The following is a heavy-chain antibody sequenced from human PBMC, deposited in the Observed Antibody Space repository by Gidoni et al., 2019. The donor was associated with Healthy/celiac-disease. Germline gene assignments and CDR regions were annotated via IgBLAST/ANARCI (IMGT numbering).Heavy chain of an antibody. CDR2: IKQDGSEK. V-gene: IGHV3-7*01. D-gene: IGHD2-21*02. J-gene: IGHJ6*02. CDR1: GFTFSSYG. Sequence: EVQLVESGGGLVQPGGSLRLSCSASGFTFSSYGLSWVRQAPGKGLEWVANIKQDGSEKYYVDSVKGRFTIARDNAKNSLYLQMNSRRAEDTAVYYCARKSVVTGYGMDVWGQGTTVTVSS. CDR3: ARKSVVTGYGMDV.